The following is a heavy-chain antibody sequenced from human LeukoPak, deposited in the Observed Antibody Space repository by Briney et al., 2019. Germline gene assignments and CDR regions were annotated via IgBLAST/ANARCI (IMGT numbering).Heavy chain of an antibody. J-gene: IGHJ4*02. CDR2: IYYSGST. Sequence: LRLSCAASGFTFSSYGMHWVRQAPGKGLEWIGSIYYSGSTYYNPSLKSRVTISVDTSKNQFSLKLSSVTAADTAVYYCARGYCTNAVCSLGPTQAWGQGTLVTVSS. V-gene: IGHV4-38-2*01. CDR1: GFTFSSYG. D-gene: IGHD2-8*01. CDR3: ARGYCTNAVCSLGPTQA.